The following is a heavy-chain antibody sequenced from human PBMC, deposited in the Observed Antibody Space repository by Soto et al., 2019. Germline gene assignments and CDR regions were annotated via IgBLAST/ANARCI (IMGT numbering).Heavy chain of an antibody. CDR1: GYSFTSYW. V-gene: IGHV5-51*01. Sequence: PGESLKISCQGSGYSFTSYWIGWVRQMPGKGLEWMGIIYPGDSDTRYSPSFQGQVTISADKSISTAYLQWSSLKASDTAMYYCARRSLVRIRGVQWDGMDVWGQGTTVTVSS. J-gene: IGHJ6*02. CDR3: ARRSLVRIRGVQWDGMDV. CDR2: IYPGDSDT. D-gene: IGHD3-10*01.